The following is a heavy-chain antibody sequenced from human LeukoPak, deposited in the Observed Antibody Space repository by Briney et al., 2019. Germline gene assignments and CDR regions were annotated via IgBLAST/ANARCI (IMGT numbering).Heavy chain of an antibody. V-gene: IGHV1-2*04. CDR1: GYTFTGYY. CDR2: INPNSGGT. CDR3: ARGARILYPGSHYYYGMDV. J-gene: IGHJ6*02. Sequence: ASVKVSCKASGYTFTGYYMHWVRQAPGQGLEWMGWINPNSGGTNYAQKFQGWVTMTRDTSISTAYMELSRLRSDDTVVYYCARGARILYPGSHYYYGMDVWGQGTTVTVSS. D-gene: IGHD2-8*01.